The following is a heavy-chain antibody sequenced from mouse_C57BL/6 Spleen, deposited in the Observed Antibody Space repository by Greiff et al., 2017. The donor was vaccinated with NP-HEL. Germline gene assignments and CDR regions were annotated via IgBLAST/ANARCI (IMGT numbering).Heavy chain of an antibody. CDR2: IYPGDGDT. V-gene: IGHV1-82*01. J-gene: IGHJ4*01. Sequence: VQLQQSGPELVKPGASVKISCKASGYAFSSSWMNWVKQRPGKGLEWIGRIYPGDGDTNYHGKFQGKATLTADKSSSTAYMQLSSLTSEDSAVYFCARDDGPFMDYWGQGTSVTVSS. CDR3: ARDDGPFMDY. CDR1: GYAFSSSW. D-gene: IGHD2-3*01.